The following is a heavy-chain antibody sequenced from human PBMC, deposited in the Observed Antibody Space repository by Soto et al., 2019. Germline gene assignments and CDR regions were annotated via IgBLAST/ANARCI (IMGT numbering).Heavy chain of an antibody. J-gene: IGHJ4*02. Sequence: GGSLRLSCAASGFTFSSYAMSWVRQAPEKGLEWVSAISGSGGSTYYADSVKGRFTISRDNSKNTLYLQMNSLRAEDTAVYYCAKDHPSGPYYDSSGYTPRFWRYFDYWGQGTLVTVSS. V-gene: IGHV3-23*01. CDR3: AKDHPSGPYYDSSGYTPRFWRYFDY. CDR2: ISGSGGST. D-gene: IGHD3-22*01. CDR1: GFTFSSYA.